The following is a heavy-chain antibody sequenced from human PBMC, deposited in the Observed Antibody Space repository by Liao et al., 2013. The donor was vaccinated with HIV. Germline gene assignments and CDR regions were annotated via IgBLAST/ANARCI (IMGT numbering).Heavy chain of an antibody. D-gene: IGHD2/OR15-2a*01. Sequence: QVRLKESGPGLVRPSETLSLTCTVSGGSISGYYWNWIRQPAGKGLEWIGRSSTSGSTKYNPFLKSRVTMSVDTSKNQFSLKLSSVTAADTAVYYCARLTVRFRRQAFLRYMDVWGTGTTVTVSS. J-gene: IGHJ6*03. CDR2: SSTSGST. CDR1: GGSISGYY. CDR3: ARLTVRFRRQAFLRYMDV. V-gene: IGHV4-4*07.